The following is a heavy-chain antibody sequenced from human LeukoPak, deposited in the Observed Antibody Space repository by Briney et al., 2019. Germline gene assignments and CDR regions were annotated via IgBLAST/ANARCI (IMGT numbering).Heavy chain of an antibody. V-gene: IGHV3-23*01. D-gene: IGHD3-16*01. CDR1: VFTFSSHT. CDR2: VRGSDVIT. Sequence: GGSLRLSCAASVFTFSSHTISWVRQAPEKGLEWVLDVRGSDVITHNAGTVNGRFYISRDKSKITVYRQINNLRAEDTAVYFCAKRRGPRLFDSGLDVWGQGTTVTVSS. CDR3: AKRRGPRLFDSGLDV. J-gene: IGHJ6*02.